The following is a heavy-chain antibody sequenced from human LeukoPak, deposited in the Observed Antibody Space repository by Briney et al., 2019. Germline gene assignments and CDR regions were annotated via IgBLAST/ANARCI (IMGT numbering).Heavy chain of an antibody. CDR2: INPNSGGT. J-gene: IGHJ4*02. D-gene: IGHD1-26*01. V-gene: IGHV1-2*02. CDR3: ARDSDSGSFYFDY. CDR1: GYTFTGYY. Sequence: ASVKVSCKASGYTFTGYYMHWVRQAPGQGLEWMGWINPNSGGTNYAQKFQDRVTMTRDTSISTAYMELRRLRSDDTAVYYCARDSDSGSFYFDYWGQGTLVTVSS.